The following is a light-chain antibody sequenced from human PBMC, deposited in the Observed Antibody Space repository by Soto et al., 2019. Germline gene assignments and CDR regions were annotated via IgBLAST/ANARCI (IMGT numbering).Light chain of an antibody. CDR2: DVT. J-gene: IGLJ2*01. Sequence: QSALTQPRSVSGSPGQSVTISCTGTSSDVGDYNYVSWYQQHPDKAPKFIIYDVTKRPSGVPDRFSGSQSGNTASLTISGLQAEDEADYYCCSFAGISVTFGGGTQLTVL. V-gene: IGLV2-11*01. CDR3: CSFAGISVT. CDR1: SSDVGDYNY.